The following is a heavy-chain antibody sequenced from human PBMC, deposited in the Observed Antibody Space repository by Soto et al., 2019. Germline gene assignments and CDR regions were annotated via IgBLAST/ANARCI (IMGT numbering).Heavy chain of an antibody. CDR1: GGSISSYY. CDR3: AREKDSGRARNWFEP. V-gene: IGHV4-4*07. D-gene: IGHD1-26*01. J-gene: IGHJ5*02. CDR2: IYTSGST. Sequence: PSETLSLTCTVSGGSISSYYWSWIRQPAGKGLEWIGRIYTSGSTNYNPSLKSRVTMSVDTSKNQFSLKLSSVTAADTAVYYCAREKDSGRARNWFEPWGQGTLVTVS.